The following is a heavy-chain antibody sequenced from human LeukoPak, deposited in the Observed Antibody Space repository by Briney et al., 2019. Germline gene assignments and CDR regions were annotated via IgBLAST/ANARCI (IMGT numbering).Heavy chain of an antibody. CDR2: ISESGGST. CDR1: GFTFSTSA. D-gene: IGHD3-10*01. V-gene: IGHV3-23*01. Sequence: TGGSLRLSCVVSGFTFSTSAMSWVRQAPGKGLEWVSGISESGGSTHYADSAKGRFTSSRDNSKNTLYLQMNNLRAEDTAAYYCAKGSFWGQGTLVTVSS. J-gene: IGHJ4*02. CDR3: AKGSF.